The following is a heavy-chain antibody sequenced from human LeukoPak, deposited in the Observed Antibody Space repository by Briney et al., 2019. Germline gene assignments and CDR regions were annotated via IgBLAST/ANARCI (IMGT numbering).Heavy chain of an antibody. Sequence: SETLSLTCAVYGGSFSGYYWSWIRQPPGKGLEWIGEINHSGSTNYNPSLKSRVTISVDTSKNQFSLKLSSVTAADTAVYYCAREESGWYYFDYWGQGTLVTVSS. J-gene: IGHJ4*02. CDR3: AREESGWYYFDY. V-gene: IGHV4-34*01. CDR2: INHSGST. CDR1: GGSFSGYY. D-gene: IGHD6-19*01.